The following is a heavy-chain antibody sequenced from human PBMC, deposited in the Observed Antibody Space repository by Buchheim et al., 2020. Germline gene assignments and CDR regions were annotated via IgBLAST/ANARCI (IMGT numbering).Heavy chain of an antibody. Sequence: EVQLVESGGGLVKHGGSLRLSCAASGFTFSDYSINWVRQAPGKGLEWVSSISSSSSYIYYADSVKGRFTISRDNSKNSLYLQMNSLRAEDTAVYYCARGMSWGSSIRSHDYWGQGAL. D-gene: IGHD2-2*01. J-gene: IGHJ4*02. CDR3: ARGMSWGSSIRSHDY. CDR2: ISSSSSYI. CDR1: GFTFSDYS. V-gene: IGHV3-21*04.